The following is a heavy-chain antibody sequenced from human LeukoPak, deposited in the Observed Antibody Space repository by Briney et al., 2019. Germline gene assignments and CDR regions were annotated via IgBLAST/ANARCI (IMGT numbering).Heavy chain of an antibody. D-gene: IGHD3-10*01. CDR1: GYSFTSYW. CDR3: ARQARRSITMVRGVSYYYYMDV. CDR2: IYPVDSNT. Sequence: GESLKIACKSSGYSFTSYWIAWVRQMPGKGLECMGIIYPVDSNTRYSPSFQGQVTISADKSISTAYLQWSSLKASDTAMYYCARQARRSITMVRGVSYYYYMDVWGKGTTVTVSS. V-gene: IGHV5-51*01. J-gene: IGHJ6*03.